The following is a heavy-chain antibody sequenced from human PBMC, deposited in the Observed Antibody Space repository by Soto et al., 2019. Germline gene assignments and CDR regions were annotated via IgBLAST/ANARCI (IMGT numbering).Heavy chain of an antibody. J-gene: IGHJ4*02. D-gene: IGHD3-9*01. CDR1: GFTFSSYS. V-gene: IGHV3-48*01. Sequence: GGSLRLSCAASGFTFSSYSMNWVRQAPGKGLEWVSYISSSSSTIYYADSVKGRFTISRDNAKNSLYLQMNSLRAEDTAVYYCAREAEYFDWTPPDYWGQGTLVTVSS. CDR3: AREAEYFDWTPPDY. CDR2: ISSSSSTI.